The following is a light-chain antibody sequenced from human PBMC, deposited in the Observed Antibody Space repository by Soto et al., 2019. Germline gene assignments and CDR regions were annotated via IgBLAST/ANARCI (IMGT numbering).Light chain of an antibody. Sequence: DIQLTQSPSFLSASVGDRVTITCRASQRTNSFLAWYQQTPGKALNLLIYAASTLQTGVPSRFSGSESGTEFTLTISSLQPEDFATYYCQQLNSHPITFGQGTRLEIK. CDR1: QRTNSF. V-gene: IGKV1-9*01. CDR3: QQLNSHPIT. CDR2: AAS. J-gene: IGKJ5*01.